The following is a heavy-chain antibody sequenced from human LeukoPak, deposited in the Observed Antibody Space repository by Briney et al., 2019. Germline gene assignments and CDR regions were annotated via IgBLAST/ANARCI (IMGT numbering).Heavy chain of an antibody. J-gene: IGHJ6*02. CDR1: GFTFSSYA. V-gene: IGHV3-23*01. Sequence: GGSLRLSCAASGFTFSSYAMSWVRQAPGKGLEWVSAISGSGGSTYYADSVKGRFTISRDNSKDTLYLQMNSLRAEDTAVYYCAKDQGPPDYDFWGGYFHYYYYGMDVGGQGTTVTVSS. CDR3: AKDQGPPDYDFWGGYFHYYYYGMDV. D-gene: IGHD3-3*01. CDR2: ISGSGGST.